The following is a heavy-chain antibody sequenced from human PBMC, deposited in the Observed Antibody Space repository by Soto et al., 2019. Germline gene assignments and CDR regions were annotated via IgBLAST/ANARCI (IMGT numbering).Heavy chain of an antibody. CDR3: AREVQVHTPAFVY. D-gene: IGHD3-10*01. CDR1: GGTFNTYA. J-gene: IGHJ4*02. Sequence: QVQLVQSGAEMKKPGSSVKVSCQSSGGTFNTYAMNWVRQAPGQGPEWMGDISPMFGAANYAPKFQGRVTITADDYTGTSYMQLSSLTSADTALYSCAREVQVHTPAFVYWGQGTLVTVSS. V-gene: IGHV1-69*19. CDR2: ISPMFGAA.